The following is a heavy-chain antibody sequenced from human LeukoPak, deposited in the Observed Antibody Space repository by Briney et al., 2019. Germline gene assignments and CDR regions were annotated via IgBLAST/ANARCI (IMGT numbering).Heavy chain of an antibody. Sequence: PSETLSLTCTVSGGSISTYYWSWIRQPPGKGLEWIGYIYYSGITNYNPSLKSRVTMSVDTSKNQFSLKMSSVTAADTAVYYCARRGYGYDDYWGQGTLVTVSS. CDR2: IYYSGIT. V-gene: IGHV4-59*01. CDR1: GGSISTYY. CDR3: ARRGYGYDDY. D-gene: IGHD5-18*01. J-gene: IGHJ4*02.